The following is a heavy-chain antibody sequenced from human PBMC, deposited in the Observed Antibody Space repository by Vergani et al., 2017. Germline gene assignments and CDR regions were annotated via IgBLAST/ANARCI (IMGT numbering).Heavy chain of an antibody. CDR1: GFTFSSYA. CDR3: ARSNIVVVTAAFLDFDY. CDR2: ISYDGSNK. Sequence: QVQLVESGGGVVQPGRSLRLSCAASGFTFSSYAMHWVRQAPGKGLEWVAVISYDGSNKYYADSVKGRFTISRDNSKNTLYLQMNSLRAEDTAGYYCARSNIVVVTAAFLDFDYWGQGTLVTVSS. V-gene: IGHV3-30-3*01. D-gene: IGHD2-21*02. J-gene: IGHJ4*02.